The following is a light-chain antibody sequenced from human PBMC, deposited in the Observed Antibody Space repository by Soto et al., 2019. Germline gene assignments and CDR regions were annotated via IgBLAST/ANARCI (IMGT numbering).Light chain of an antibody. J-gene: IGKJ1*01. CDR1: QSLLHSNGYNY. CDR2: LAS. Sequence: DIVMTQSPLSLPVTPGEPASISCRSSQSLLHSNGYNYLDWYLQKPGQSPQLLISLASNRASGVPDRFSGSGSGTDFTLKISRVEAEDVGVYYCMQTLRTWTFGQGTKVEIK. V-gene: IGKV2-28*01. CDR3: MQTLRTWT.